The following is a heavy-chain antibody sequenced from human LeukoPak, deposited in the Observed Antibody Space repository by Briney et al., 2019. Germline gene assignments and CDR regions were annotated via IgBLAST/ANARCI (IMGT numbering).Heavy chain of an antibody. Sequence: ASVTVSFKASGYTFSIYAINWVRQAPGQGLEWMGWISAYNGNSNYAQNFQGRVTMTTDTSTSTAYLELRSLRSDDTAVYYCARDGRTYYDVLSGYFVHWYFDLWGRGTLVTVSS. D-gene: IGHD3-9*01. CDR2: ISAYNGNS. J-gene: IGHJ2*01. V-gene: IGHV1-18*04. CDR1: GYTFSIYA. CDR3: ARDGRTYYDVLSGYFVHWYFDL.